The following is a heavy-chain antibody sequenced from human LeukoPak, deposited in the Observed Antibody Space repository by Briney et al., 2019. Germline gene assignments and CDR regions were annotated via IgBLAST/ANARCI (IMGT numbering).Heavy chain of an antibody. CDR1: GYTFTGYY. V-gene: IGHV1-2*02. Sequence: GASVKVSCKASGYTFTGYYMHWVRQAPGQGLEWMGWISPNSGGTNSAQKFQGRVTMTWDTSISTAYMELSRLRSDDTAVYYCARAYYYDSSGYYFDYWGQGTLVTVSS. CDR2: ISPNSGGT. D-gene: IGHD3-22*01. J-gene: IGHJ4*02. CDR3: ARAYYYDSSGYYFDY.